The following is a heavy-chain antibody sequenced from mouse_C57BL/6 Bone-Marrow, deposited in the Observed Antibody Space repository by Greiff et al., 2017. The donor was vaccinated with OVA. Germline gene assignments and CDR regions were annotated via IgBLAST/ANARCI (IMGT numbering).Heavy chain of an antibody. J-gene: IGHJ3*01. D-gene: IGHD2-1*01. Sequence: EVKLMESGPGLVKPSQSLSLTCSVTGYSITSGYYWNWIRQFPGNKLEWMGYISYDGSNNYNPSLKNRISITRDTSKNQFFLKLNSVTTEDTATYYCARDKLWYPFAYWGQGTLVTVSA. CDR3: ARDKLWYPFAY. V-gene: IGHV3-6*01. CDR1: GYSITSGYY. CDR2: ISYDGSN.